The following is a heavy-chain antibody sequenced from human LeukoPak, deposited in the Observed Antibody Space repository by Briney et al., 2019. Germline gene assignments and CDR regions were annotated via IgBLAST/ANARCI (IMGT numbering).Heavy chain of an antibody. D-gene: IGHD6-25*01. CDR2: IYHTGST. J-gene: IGHJ4*02. V-gene: IGHV4-59*01. CDR3: ARRGRNSSGWQDYL. CDR1: GCSISSYY. Sequence: PWETLSLTCAVSGCSISSYYWSWIRQPPGKGLEWIANIYHTGSTKYNRSLSSRVTISIDTAKNQFALKLTSVPAADTAVYYCARRGRNSSGWQDYLWGQGTLVTVSS.